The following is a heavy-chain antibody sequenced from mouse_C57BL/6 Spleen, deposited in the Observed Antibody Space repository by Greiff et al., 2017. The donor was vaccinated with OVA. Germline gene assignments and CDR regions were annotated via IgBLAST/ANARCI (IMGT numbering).Heavy chain of an antibody. J-gene: IGHJ4*01. CDR3: ARRGIYYGNCMDY. Sequence: VQLQQPGAELVKPGASVKLSCKASGYTFTSYWMQWVKQRPGQGLEWIGEIDPSDSYTNYNQKFKGKATLTVDTSSSTAYMQLSSLTSEDSAVYYCARRGIYYGNCMDYWGQGTSVTVSS. CDR2: IDPSDSYT. D-gene: IGHD2-1*01. CDR1: GYTFTSYW. V-gene: IGHV1-50*01.